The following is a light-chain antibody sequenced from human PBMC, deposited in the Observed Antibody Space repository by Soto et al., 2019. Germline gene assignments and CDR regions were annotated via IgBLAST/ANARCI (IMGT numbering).Light chain of an antibody. CDR2: DVS. Sequence: QSALTQPASVSGSPGQSITISCTGTSSDVGGYNYVSWYQQHPGKAPKLMIYDVSNRPSGVSNRFSGSKSGNTASLTISGLRAEDEADYYCNSYTSNNTYVFGTGTKLIVL. J-gene: IGLJ1*01. CDR3: NSYTSNNTYV. CDR1: SSDVGGYNY. V-gene: IGLV2-14*03.